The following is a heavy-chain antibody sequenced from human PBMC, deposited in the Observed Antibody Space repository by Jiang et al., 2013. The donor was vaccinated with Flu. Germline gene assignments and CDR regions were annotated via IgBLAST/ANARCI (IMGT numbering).Heavy chain of an antibody. Sequence: GSGLVKPSQTLSLTCTVSGGSIRSGDYYWIWVRRPPGKGLEWIGYIYYTGSAHYNPSLKSRVTISGDTSKNQFSLNLTSVTAADTAVYYCARSDYYYYGVDVWGQGTTVTVSS. J-gene: IGHJ6*02. V-gene: IGHV4-30-4*01. CDR1: GGSIRSGDYY. CDR3: ARSDYYYYGVDV. CDR2: IYYTGSA.